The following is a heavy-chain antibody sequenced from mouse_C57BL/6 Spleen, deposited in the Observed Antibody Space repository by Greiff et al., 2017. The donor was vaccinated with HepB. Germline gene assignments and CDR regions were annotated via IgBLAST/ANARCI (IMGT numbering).Heavy chain of an antibody. V-gene: IGHV1-39*01. D-gene: IGHD1-1*01. CDR3: ARYYDGSPWFAY. CDR1: GYSFTDYN. CDR2: INPNYGTT. J-gene: IGHJ3*01. Sequence: EVLLVESGPELVKPGASVKISCKASGYSFTDYNMNWVKQSNGKSLEWIGVINPNYGTTSYNQKFKGKATLTVDQSSSTAYMQLNSLTSEDSAVYYGARYYDGSPWFAYWGQGTLVTVSA.